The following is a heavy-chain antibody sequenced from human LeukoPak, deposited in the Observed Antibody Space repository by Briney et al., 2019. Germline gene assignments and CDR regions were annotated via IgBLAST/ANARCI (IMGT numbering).Heavy chain of an antibody. V-gene: IGHV4-39*01. CDR1: GGSISSSSYY. CDR3: ARSIRPPRGFTVAGSHFDY. Sequence: SETLSLTCTVYGGSISSSSYYWGWIRQPPGRGLEWIGSIYYSGSTYYNPSLKSRVTISVDTSKNQFSLKLSSVTAADTAVYYCARSIRPPRGFTVAGSHFDYWGQGTLVTVSS. CDR2: IYYSGST. D-gene: IGHD6-19*01. J-gene: IGHJ4*02.